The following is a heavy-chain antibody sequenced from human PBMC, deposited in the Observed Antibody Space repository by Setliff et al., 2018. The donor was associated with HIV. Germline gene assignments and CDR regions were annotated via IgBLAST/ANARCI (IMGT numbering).Heavy chain of an antibody. J-gene: IGHJ6*03. D-gene: IGHD3-10*01. CDR3: ARDGPLEGSYRYYYYYMDV. Sequence: SETLSLTCAVSGYSISSGCYWSWIRQPAGKGLEWIGRIYTSGSTNYNPSLKSRVTISVDTSKNQFSLKLSSVTAADTAVYYCARDGPLEGSYRYYYYYMDVWGKGTTVTVSS. CDR2: IYTSGST. CDR1: GYSISSGCY. V-gene: IGHV4-61*02.